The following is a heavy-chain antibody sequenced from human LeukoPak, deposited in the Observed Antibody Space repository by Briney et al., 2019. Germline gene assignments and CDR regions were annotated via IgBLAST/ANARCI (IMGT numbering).Heavy chain of an antibody. V-gene: IGHV4-34*01. CDR2: INHSGST. J-gene: IGHJ4*02. Sequence: SETLSLTCAVYGGSLSGYYWSWIRQPPGKGLEWIGEINHSGSTNYNPSLKSRVTISVDTPKNQFSLKLSSVTAADTAVYYCARGGRGPLYVDYWGQGTLVTVSS. D-gene: IGHD3-10*01. CDR3: ARGGRGPLYVDY. CDR1: GGSLSGYY.